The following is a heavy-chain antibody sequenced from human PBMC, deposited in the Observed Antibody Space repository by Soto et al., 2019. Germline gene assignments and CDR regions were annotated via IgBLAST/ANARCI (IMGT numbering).Heavy chain of an antibody. CDR3: AKGRTGLTGYHYPEASDY. Sequence: QVQLVESGGGVVQPGRSLRLSCAASGFTFSSYGMHWVRQAPGKGLEWVAVISYDGSNKYYADSVEGRFTISRDNSKNTLYLQMNSLRAEDTAVYYCAKGRTGLTGYHYPEASDYWGQGTLVSVSS. J-gene: IGHJ4*02. CDR1: GFTFSSYG. CDR2: ISYDGSNK. D-gene: IGHD3-9*01. V-gene: IGHV3-30*18.